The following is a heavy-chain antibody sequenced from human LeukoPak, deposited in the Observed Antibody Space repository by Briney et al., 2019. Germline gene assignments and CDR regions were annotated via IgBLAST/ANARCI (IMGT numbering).Heavy chain of an antibody. CDR3: VKDPSSSWYFGYFDY. D-gene: IGHD6-13*01. CDR1: GFTFSSYA. V-gene: IGHV3-64D*06. Sequence: GGSLRLSRSASGFTFSSYAMHWVRQAPGKGLEYVSAISSNGDNAYYADSVKARFTISRDNSKNTLYLQVSSLRAEDTAVYYCVKDPSSSWYFGYFDYWGQGTLVTVSS. CDR2: ISSNGDNA. J-gene: IGHJ4*02.